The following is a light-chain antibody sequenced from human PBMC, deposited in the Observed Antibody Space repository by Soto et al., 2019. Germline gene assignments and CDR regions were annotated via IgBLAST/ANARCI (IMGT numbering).Light chain of an antibody. V-gene: IGLV1-47*02. CDR3: ATWDDNLSGFYV. Sequence: QSVLTQPPSASGTPGQRVTVSCSGSSSSIGRNYVYWFQQLPGTAPKLLIFSNNQRPSGVPDRFSGSKSGTSASLAISGLRSEDEADYYCATWDDNLSGFYVFGTGTQLTVL. J-gene: IGLJ1*01. CDR1: SSSIGRNY. CDR2: SNN.